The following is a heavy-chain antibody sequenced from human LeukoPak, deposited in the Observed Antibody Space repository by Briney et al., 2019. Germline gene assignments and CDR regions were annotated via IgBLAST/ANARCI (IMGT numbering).Heavy chain of an antibody. CDR1: GGSINDFY. CDR3: ARHLGGWLQRGADY. J-gene: IGHJ4*02. Sequence: SETLSLTCTVSGGSINDFYWTWIRQPPGKGLEWIGYIFYSGSANSNPSFKSRVTISVDTSKNQFSLKLRSVTAADTAVYFCARHLGGWLQRGADYWGQGTLVTVSS. D-gene: IGHD5-24*01. V-gene: IGHV4-59*08. CDR2: IFYSGSA.